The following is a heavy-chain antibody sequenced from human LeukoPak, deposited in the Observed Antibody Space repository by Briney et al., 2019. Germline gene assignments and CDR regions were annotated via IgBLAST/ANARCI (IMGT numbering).Heavy chain of an antibody. CDR2: ISGSGLSI. D-gene: IGHD6-19*01. J-gene: IGHJ4*02. Sequence: PGGSLRLSCAASGFTFSDYDMSWIRQAPGKGLEWVSYISGSGLSIYYADSVKGRFEISRDNAKNTLYLQMNSLRAEDTAVYYCARGLSGYSSSLGYWGQGTLVTVSS. CDR3: ARGLSGYSSSLGY. V-gene: IGHV3-11*04. CDR1: GFTFSDYD.